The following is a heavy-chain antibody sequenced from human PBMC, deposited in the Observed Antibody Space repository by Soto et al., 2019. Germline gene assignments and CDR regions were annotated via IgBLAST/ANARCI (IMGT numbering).Heavy chain of an antibody. CDR1: GFTFSSYA. CDR2: ISYDGSNK. J-gene: IGHJ4*02. Sequence: GGSLRLSCAASGFTFSSYAMHWVRQAPGKGLEWVVVISYDGSNKYYADSVKGRFTISRDNSKNTLYLQMSSLRAEDTAVYYCVKDQGGYSGYVFDYWGQGTLVTVSS. CDR3: VKDQGGYSGYVFDY. D-gene: IGHD5-12*01. V-gene: IGHV3-30-3*01.